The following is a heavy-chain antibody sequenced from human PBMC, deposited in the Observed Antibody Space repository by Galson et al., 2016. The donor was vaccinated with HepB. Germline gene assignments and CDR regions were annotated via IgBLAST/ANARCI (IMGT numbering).Heavy chain of an antibody. Sequence: SETLSLTCTVSGRSMSSSTYYWGWIRQSPGKGLEWIGSIYYSGITYYNPSLKSRVTISVDTSKNQFSLKLTSVTAADTAVYYCATDYGGYALDYWGQGTLVTV. V-gene: IGHV4-39*02. CDR1: GRSMSSSTYY. CDR2: IYYSGIT. CDR3: ATDYGGYALDY. D-gene: IGHD4-17*01. J-gene: IGHJ4*02.